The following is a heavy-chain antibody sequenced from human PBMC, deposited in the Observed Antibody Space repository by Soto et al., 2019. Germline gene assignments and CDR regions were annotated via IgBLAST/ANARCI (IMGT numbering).Heavy chain of an antibody. J-gene: IGHJ4*02. CDR3: ARDGIGGTVFRGYLDY. CDR1: GYTLTGYW. V-gene: IGHV5-51*01. D-gene: IGHD1-7*01. Sequence: GESLKISCKGSGYTLTGYWIGWVRQMPGKGLEWMGIIYPDDSDTRYSPSFQGRFTISRDNSKNTLYLQMNTLGAEDTAVYYCARDGIGGTVFRGYLDYWGRGTVVTVS. CDR2: IYPDDSDT.